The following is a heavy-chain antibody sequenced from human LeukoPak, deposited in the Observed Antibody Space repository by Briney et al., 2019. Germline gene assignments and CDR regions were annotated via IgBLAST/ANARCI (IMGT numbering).Heavy chain of an antibody. Sequence: SQTLSLTCAVSGGSISSGGYSWSWIRQPPGKGLEWIGYIYHSGSTYYNPSLKSRVTISVDRSKNQFSLKLSSVTAADTAAYYCARGDRRGGYNFWAPYYFDYWGQGTLVTVSS. CDR1: GGSISSGGYS. V-gene: IGHV4-30-2*01. CDR3: ARGDRRGGYNFWAPYYFDY. D-gene: IGHD3-3*01. J-gene: IGHJ4*02. CDR2: IYHSGST.